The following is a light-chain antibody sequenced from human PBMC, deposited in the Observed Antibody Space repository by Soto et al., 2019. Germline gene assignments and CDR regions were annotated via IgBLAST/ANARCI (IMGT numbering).Light chain of an antibody. J-gene: IGKJ5*01. CDR1: QSVADNY. CDR3: QQRSNWPPIT. Sequence: EIVLTQSPGTLSLSPGERATLSCRASQSVADNYLAWYQQKPGQAPRLLIYDASHRAAGIPARFSGSGFGTDFTLTISSLEPEDAAVYYCQQRSNWPPITFGQGTRLEI. CDR2: DAS. V-gene: IGKV3-11*01.